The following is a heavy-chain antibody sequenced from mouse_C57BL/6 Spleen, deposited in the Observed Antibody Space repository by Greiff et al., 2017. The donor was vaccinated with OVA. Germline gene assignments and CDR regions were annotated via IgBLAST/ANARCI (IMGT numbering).Heavy chain of an antibody. Sequence: EVMLVESGGGLVKPGGSLKLSCAASGFTFSSYAMSWVRQTPEKRLEWVATISAGGSYTYYPDNVKGRFTISRDNAKNNLYLQMSHLKSEDTAMYYCAREGESGTFAYWGQGTLVTVSA. CDR3: AREGESGTFAY. CDR2: ISAGGSYT. CDR1: GFTFSSYA. V-gene: IGHV5-4*01. D-gene: IGHD4-1*01. J-gene: IGHJ3*01.